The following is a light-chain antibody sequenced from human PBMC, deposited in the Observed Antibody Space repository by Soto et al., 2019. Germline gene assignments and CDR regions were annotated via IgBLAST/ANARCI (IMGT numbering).Light chain of an antibody. V-gene: IGKV2-24*01. CDR1: QSLVHSDGHTY. J-gene: IGKJ1*01. CDR2: KIS. CDR3: MQAIQYPRT. Sequence: DIVMTQTPLSSRVTLGQPASISCRSSQSLVHSDGHTYLSWLHQRPGQPPRVLIYKISNRFSGVPDRFSGSGAGTDFTLKFSRVEAEDVGVYYCMQAIQYPRTFGQGTKVEIE.